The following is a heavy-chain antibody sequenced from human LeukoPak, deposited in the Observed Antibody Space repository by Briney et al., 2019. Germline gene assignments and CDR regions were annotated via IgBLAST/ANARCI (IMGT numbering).Heavy chain of an antibody. Sequence: GESLRLSCAASGFTFDDYGMHWIRQAPGKGLEWVAFIRYDGSNKYYADSVKGRFTISRDNSKNTLYLQMNSLRAEDTAVYYCAKDHIVVVTATGTPDYWGQGTLVTVSS. CDR1: GFTFDDYG. J-gene: IGHJ4*02. D-gene: IGHD2-21*02. CDR2: IRYDGSNK. V-gene: IGHV3-30*02. CDR3: AKDHIVVVTATGTPDY.